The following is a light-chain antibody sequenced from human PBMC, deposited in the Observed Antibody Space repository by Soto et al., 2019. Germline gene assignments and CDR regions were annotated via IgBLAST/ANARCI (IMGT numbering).Light chain of an antibody. Sequence: EIVLTQSPGTLFLSPGDSATLSCSASQTVTGNYLAWYHQKPGQAPRLLIHSASSRATGIPDRFSASGTGTDFTLTISRLEPEDSAVYYCQQYSASPRTFGQGTKGDI. V-gene: IGKV3-20*01. CDR1: QTVTGNY. CDR2: SAS. CDR3: QQYSASPRT. J-gene: IGKJ1*01.